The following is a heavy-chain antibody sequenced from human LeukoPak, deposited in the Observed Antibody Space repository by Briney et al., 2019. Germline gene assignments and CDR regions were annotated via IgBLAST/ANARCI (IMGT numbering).Heavy chain of an antibody. J-gene: IGHJ4*02. CDR3: ARDANCSSTTRYSQGRALFGY. CDR2: INPNSGGT. V-gene: IGHV1-2*02. CDR1: GYTFTGYY. Sequence: ASVKVSCKASGYTFTGYYMNWVRQAPGQGLEWMGWINPNSGGTNYAQKFQGRVTMTRDTSISTAYMELSRLRSDDTAVYYCARDANCSSTTRYSQGRALFGYWGQGTLVTVSS. D-gene: IGHD2-2*01.